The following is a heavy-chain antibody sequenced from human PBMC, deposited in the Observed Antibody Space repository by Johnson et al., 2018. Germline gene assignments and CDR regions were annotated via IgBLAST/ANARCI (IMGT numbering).Heavy chain of an antibody. J-gene: IGHJ3*02. V-gene: IGHV3-30-3*01. D-gene: IGHD3-22*01. CDR1: GFTFSSYA. Sequence: QVQLVQSGGGVVQPGRSLRLSCAASGFTFSSYAMHWVRQAPGKGLEWVAVISYDGSNKYYADSVKGRFTISRDNSKNTLYLQMNSLRAEDTAVYYGARDPDSYDSGGYQGAVDIWGQGTMVTVSS. CDR3: ARDPDSYDSGGYQGAVDI. CDR2: ISYDGSNK.